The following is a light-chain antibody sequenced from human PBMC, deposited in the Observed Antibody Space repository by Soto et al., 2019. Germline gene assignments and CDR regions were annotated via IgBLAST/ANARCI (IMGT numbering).Light chain of an antibody. CDR1: QIISTW. CDR3: QQYDSWPLT. Sequence: DIQMTQSPSTLSASVGDRVTITCRASQIISTWLVWYQQKPGKAPNLLIYKASRLESGVPSRFSVSGSGTEFTLTISSLQPDDFATYYCQQYDSWPLTFGGGTKVEIK. J-gene: IGKJ4*01. V-gene: IGKV1-5*03. CDR2: KAS.